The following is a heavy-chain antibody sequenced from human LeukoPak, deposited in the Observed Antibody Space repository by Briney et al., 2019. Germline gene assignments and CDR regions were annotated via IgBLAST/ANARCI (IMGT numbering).Heavy chain of an antibody. V-gene: IGHV3-30*03. CDR1: GFTFSSYG. CDR2: ISYDGSNK. CDR3: ARDYLGIEDFWSGYAAH. Sequence: GGSLRLSCAASGFTFSSYGMHWVRQAPGKGLEWVAVISYDGSNKYYADSVKGRFTISRDNAKNSLYLHMNSLRAEDTAVYYCARDYLGIEDFWSGYAAHGGQGTLVTVSS. D-gene: IGHD3-3*01. J-gene: IGHJ4*02.